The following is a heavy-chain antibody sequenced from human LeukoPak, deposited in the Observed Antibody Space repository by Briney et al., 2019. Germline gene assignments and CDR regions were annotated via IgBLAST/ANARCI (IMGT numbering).Heavy chain of an antibody. V-gene: IGHV4-39*07. CDR1: GGSISSSSYY. J-gene: IGHJ4*02. CDR2: IYYSGST. CDR3: ARGTSGWLKDY. D-gene: IGHD3-22*01. Sequence: PSETLSLTCTVSGGSISSSSYYWGWIRQPPGKGLEWIGSIYYSGSTYYNPSLKSRVTISVDTSKNQFSLKLSSVTAADAAVYYCARGTSGWLKDYWGQGTLVTVSS.